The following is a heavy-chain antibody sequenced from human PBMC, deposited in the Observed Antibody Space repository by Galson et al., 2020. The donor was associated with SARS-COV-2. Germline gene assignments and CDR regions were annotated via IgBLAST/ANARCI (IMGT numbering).Heavy chain of an antibody. J-gene: IGHJ4*02. D-gene: IGHD3-22*01. CDR2: ISYDGTTG. V-gene: IGHV3-30*04. CDR3: ARETDDHGSSWYDY. CDR1: GFTFSSSA. Sequence: QLGESLKISCAASGFTFSSSAMHWVRQAPGKGLEWVAIISYDGTTGYNSDSVKGRFTISRDISKNTLYLQMSRLRPEDTGVYYCARETDDHGSSWYDYWGQGTLVTVSP.